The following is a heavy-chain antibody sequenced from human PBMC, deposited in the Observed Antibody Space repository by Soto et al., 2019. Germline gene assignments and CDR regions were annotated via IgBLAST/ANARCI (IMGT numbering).Heavy chain of an antibody. Sequence: PSETLSLTCTVSGGSISSGGYYWSWIRQHPGKGLEWIGYIYYSGSTYYNPSLKSRVTISVDTSKNQFSLKLSSVTAADTAVYYCARATVYYYDGSGYLGAFDIWGQGTMVTVS. CDR2: IYYSGST. V-gene: IGHV4-31*03. CDR1: GGSISSGGYY. CDR3: ARATVYYYDGSGYLGAFDI. J-gene: IGHJ3*02. D-gene: IGHD3-22*01.